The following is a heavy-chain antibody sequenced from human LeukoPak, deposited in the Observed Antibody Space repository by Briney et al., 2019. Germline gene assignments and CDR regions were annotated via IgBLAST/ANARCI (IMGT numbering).Heavy chain of an antibody. CDR3: ASGGTIDNWVYYIDY. D-gene: IGHD1-1*01. J-gene: IGHJ4*02. CDR2: IYYSGHT. CDR1: GGSISNYY. Sequence: PSETLSLTCAVSGGSISNYYWSWIRQSPEKGLEWIGYIYYSGHTNYNPSLKSRVTMSVDTSKNQFSLKLTSVTAADTAVYYCASGGTIDNWVYYIDYWGQGTLVTVSS. V-gene: IGHV4-59*01.